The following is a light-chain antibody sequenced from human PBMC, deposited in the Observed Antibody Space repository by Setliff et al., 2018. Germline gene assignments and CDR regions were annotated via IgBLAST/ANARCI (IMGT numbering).Light chain of an antibody. CDR2: DVN. Sequence: QSALTQPASVSGSPGQSITISCTGTSSDVGGYKYVSWYQHHPGKAPKVVIYDVNQRPSGVSNRFSGSKSGNTASLSISGLQAEDEADYYCNSYTGSDTFVFGTGTKVTVL. CDR3: NSYTGSDTFV. V-gene: IGLV2-14*03. J-gene: IGLJ1*01. CDR1: SSDVGGYKY.